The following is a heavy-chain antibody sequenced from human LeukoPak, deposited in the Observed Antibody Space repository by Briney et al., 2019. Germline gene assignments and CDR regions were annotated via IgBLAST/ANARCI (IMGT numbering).Heavy chain of an antibody. J-gene: IGHJ3*01. CDR2: ISYEGSVT. CDR1: GFTFSNYA. D-gene: IGHD1-7*01. Sequence: GKSLRLSCAASGFTFSNYAFHWVRQPPGKGLEWAAVISYEGSVTYYADSVKGRFTISRDNSKNTLDLQMNSLRVEDTAVYYCARESWHYGTDAFDVWGQGTMVTVSS. CDR3: ARESWHYGTDAFDV. V-gene: IGHV3-30*04.